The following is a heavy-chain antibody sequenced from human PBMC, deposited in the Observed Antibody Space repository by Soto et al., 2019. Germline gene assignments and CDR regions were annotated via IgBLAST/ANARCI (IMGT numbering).Heavy chain of an antibody. J-gene: IGHJ6*02. V-gene: IGHV1-18*01. CDR2: ISPYDGNT. CDR3: ARGGYYDSSGSRNYHYYGMNV. CDR1: GYTFSSYG. Sequence: QVQLVQSGGEVKKPGASVKVSCKASGYTFSSYGINWVRQAPGQGLEWLGWISPYDGNTKYAQVLQGRVSITTDTSTKTAYMEVRSLRSDDTAVYYCARGGYYDSSGSRNYHYYGMNVWGQGTTVTVSS. D-gene: IGHD3-22*01.